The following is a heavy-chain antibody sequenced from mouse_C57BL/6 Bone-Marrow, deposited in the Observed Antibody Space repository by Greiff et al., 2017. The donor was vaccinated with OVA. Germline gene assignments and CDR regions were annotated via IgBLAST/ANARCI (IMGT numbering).Heavy chain of an antibody. CDR1: GYTFTSYW. J-gene: IGHJ4*01. CDR3: AGRGIYYGNYGGAMDD. V-gene: IGHV1-52*01. CDR2: IDPSDSET. Sequence: QVQLQQPGAELVRPGSSVKLSCKASGYTFTSYWMHWVKQRPIQGLEWIGNIDPSDSETHYNQKFKDKATLTVDKSSSTAYMQLSSLTSEDAAVEYGAGRGIYYGNYGGAMDDWGQGASVTVAS. D-gene: IGHD2-1*01.